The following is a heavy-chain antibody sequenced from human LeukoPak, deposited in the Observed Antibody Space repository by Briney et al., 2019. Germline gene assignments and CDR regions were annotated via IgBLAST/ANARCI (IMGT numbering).Heavy chain of an antibody. V-gene: IGHV4-4*07. Sequence: SETLSLTCTVSGGSIGSYYWSWIRQPAGKGLEWIGRIYTSGSSNYNPSLKSRVTMSKDTSKNQFSLKLTSVTAADTAVYYCARDWGELGSYWGQGILVTVSS. CDR1: GGSIGSYY. CDR3: ARDWGELGSY. D-gene: IGHD1-26*01. CDR2: IYTSGSS. J-gene: IGHJ4*02.